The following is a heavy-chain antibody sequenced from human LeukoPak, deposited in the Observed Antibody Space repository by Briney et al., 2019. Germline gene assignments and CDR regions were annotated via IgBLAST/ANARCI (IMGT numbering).Heavy chain of an antibody. Sequence: GGSLRLSCAASGFTFSSYSMNWVRQAPGKGLEWVSSISSSSSYIYYADSVKGRFTISRDNAKNSLYLQMNSLRAEDTAVYYCAKAPLRSGWNRGDYWGQGTLVTVSS. CDR1: GFTFSSYS. D-gene: IGHD6-19*01. V-gene: IGHV3-21*04. J-gene: IGHJ4*02. CDR3: AKAPLRSGWNRGDY. CDR2: ISSSSSYI.